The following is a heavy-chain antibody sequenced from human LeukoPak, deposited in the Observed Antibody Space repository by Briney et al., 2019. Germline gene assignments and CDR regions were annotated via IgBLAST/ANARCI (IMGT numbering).Heavy chain of an antibody. J-gene: IGHJ4*02. CDR2: IVVGSGNT. Sequence: SVKVSCKASGFTFTSSAVQWVRQARGQRLEWIGWIVVGSGNTNYAQKFQERVTITRDMSTSTAYMELSSLRSEDTAVYYCAADSPSGCYYFDYWGQGTLVTVSS. CDR3: AADSPSGCYYFDY. CDR1: GFTFTSSA. D-gene: IGHD4/OR15-4a*01. V-gene: IGHV1-58*01.